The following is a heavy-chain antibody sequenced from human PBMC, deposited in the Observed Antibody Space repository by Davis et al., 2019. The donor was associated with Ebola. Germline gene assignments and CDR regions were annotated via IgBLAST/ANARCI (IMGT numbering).Heavy chain of an antibody. D-gene: IGHD6-19*01. V-gene: IGHV5-10-1*01. J-gene: IGHJ6*03. CDR3: ARHPRIAVAGTIYYYYNMDV. Sequence: GESLKISCTGSGYSFTSYWISWVRQMPGKGLEGMGRIDPSDSYTNYSPSFQGHVTISADKSISTAYLQWSSLKASDTAMYYCARHPRIAVAGTIYYYYNMDVWGKGTTVTVSS. CDR2: IDPSDSYT. CDR1: GYSFTSYW.